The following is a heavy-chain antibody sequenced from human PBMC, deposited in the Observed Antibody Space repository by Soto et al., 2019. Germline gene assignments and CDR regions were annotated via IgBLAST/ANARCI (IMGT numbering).Heavy chain of an antibody. D-gene: IGHD3-22*01. CDR1: GYSFTSYW. CDR3: ARTDWYYYDSSGYYKY. V-gene: IGHV5-10-1*01. CDR2: IDPSDSYT. Sequence: GESLKISCKGSGYSFTSYWISWVRQMPGKGLEWMGRIDPSDSYTNYSPSFQGHVTISADKSISTAYLQWSSLRASDTAMYYCARTDWYYYDSSGYYKYWGQGTLVTVSS. J-gene: IGHJ4*02.